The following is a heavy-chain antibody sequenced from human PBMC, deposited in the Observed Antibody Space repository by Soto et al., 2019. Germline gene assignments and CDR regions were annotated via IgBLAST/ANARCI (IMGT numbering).Heavy chain of an antibody. CDR3: ARDLGIAVAGRYYYYYGMDV. D-gene: IGHD6-19*01. Sequence: ESGGGVVQPGRSLRLSCAASGFTFSSYGMHWVRQAPGKGLEWVAVIWYDGSNKYYADSVKGRFTISRDNSKNTLYLQMNSLRAEDTAVYYCARDLGIAVAGRYYYYYGMDVWGQGTTVTVSS. V-gene: IGHV3-33*01. CDR1: GFTFSSYG. J-gene: IGHJ6*02. CDR2: IWYDGSNK.